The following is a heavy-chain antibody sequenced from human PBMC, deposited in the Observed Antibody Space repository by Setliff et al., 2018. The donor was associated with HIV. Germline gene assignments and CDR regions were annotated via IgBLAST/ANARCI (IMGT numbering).Heavy chain of an antibody. V-gene: IGHV4-39*01. CDR1: GGSIWNYY. J-gene: IGHJ6*03. D-gene: IGHD3-10*01. CDR2: IYYSGST. CDR3: ARARGLLPYYYLDV. Sequence: SETLSLTCTVSGGSIWNYYWSWIRQPPGKGLEWIGTIYYSGSTYYNPSLKSRVTISTDTSKNQFSLKVRSVTAADTAVYYCARARGLLPYYYLDVWGKGTTVTVSS.